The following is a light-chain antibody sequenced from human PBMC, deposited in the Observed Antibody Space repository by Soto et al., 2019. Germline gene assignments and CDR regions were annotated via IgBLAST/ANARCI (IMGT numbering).Light chain of an antibody. CDR2: DVS. J-gene: IGLJ2*01. Sequence: QPVSVSGSPGQSITISCTGTSSDVGGYNYVSWYQQHPGKAPKLMIYDVSNRPSGVSNRFSGSKSGNTASLTISGLQAEDEADYYCSSYTSSSTRVVFGGGTKLTVL. CDR3: SSYTSSSTRVV. V-gene: IGLV2-14*01. CDR1: SSDVGGYNY.